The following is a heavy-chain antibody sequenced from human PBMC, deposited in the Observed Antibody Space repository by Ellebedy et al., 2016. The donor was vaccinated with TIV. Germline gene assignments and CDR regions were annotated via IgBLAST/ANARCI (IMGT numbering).Heavy chain of an antibody. D-gene: IGHD2-2*01. CDR1: GFTFSSYA. CDR2: TSYDGSNN. J-gene: IGHJ4*02. V-gene: IGHV3-30-3*01. CDR3: AKDEGYCSSTSCYSYFDY. Sequence: GESLKISCVASGFTFSSYAMHWVRQAPGRGLEWVAGTSYDGSNNYYADSVKGRFTISRDNSKNTLYLQMNSLRAEDTAVYYCAKDEGYCSSTSCYSYFDYWGQGTLVTVSS.